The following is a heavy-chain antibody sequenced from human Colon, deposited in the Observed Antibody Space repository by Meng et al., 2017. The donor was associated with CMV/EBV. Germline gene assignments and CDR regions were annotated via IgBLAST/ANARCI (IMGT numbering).Heavy chain of an antibody. CDR2: IYGGGTT. Sequence: GESLKISCAASGFTVSSNYMSWVRQAPGKGLEWVSVIYGGGTTYYADSVKGRFIISRDKSKNTMFLQMDSLRAEDTAVYYCARLSGNSRMDVWGQGTTVTVSS. V-gene: IGHV3-53*01. D-gene: IGHD1-26*01. J-gene: IGHJ6*02. CDR3: ARLSGNSRMDV. CDR1: GFTVSSNY.